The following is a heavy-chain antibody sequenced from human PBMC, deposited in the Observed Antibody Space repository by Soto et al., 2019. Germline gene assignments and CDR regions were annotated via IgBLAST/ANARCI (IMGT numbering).Heavy chain of an antibody. Sequence: SETLSLTCTVSGGSISSYYWSWIRQPPGKGLEWIGYIYYSGSTNYNPSLKSRVTISVDTSKNQFSLKLSSVTAADTAVYYCARRYCSGGRCLDYWGQGTLVTVSS. V-gene: IGHV4-59*01. J-gene: IGHJ4*02. CDR2: IYYSGST. D-gene: IGHD2-15*01. CDR3: ARRYCSGGRCLDY. CDR1: GGSISSYY.